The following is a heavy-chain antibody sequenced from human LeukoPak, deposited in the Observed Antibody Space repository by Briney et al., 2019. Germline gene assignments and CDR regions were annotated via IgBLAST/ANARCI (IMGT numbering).Heavy chain of an antibody. CDR1: GFMFSNYD. D-gene: IGHD5-18*01. J-gene: IGHJ4*02. Sequence: GGSLRLSCAASGFMFSNYDMHWVRQAPGKGLEYVSHISTNGGSTYYAISVKGRFTISRDNSKNTLYLQMGSLRAEDMAVYYCARGRGYTYGYDYWGQGTLVTVPS. CDR2: ISTNGGST. V-gene: IGHV3-64*01. CDR3: ARGRGYTYGYDY.